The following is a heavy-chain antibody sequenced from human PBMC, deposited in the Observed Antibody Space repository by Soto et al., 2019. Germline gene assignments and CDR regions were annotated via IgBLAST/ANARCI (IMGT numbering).Heavy chain of an antibody. Sequence: SETLSLTCTVSGGSISSYYWSWIRHPPGKGLEWIGYIYYSGSTNYNPSLKSRVTISVDTSKNQFSLKLSSVTASDTAVYYCAWDYGDYFDYWGQGTLVTVSS. D-gene: IGHD4-17*01. CDR2: IYYSGST. V-gene: IGHV4-59*01. CDR1: GGSISSYY. J-gene: IGHJ4*02. CDR3: AWDYGDYFDY.